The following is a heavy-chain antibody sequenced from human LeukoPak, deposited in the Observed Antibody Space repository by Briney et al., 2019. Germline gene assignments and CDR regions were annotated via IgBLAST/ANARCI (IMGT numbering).Heavy chain of an antibody. V-gene: IGHV3-23*01. CDR3: GRDWKLDY. Sequence: GGSLRLSCYSSGFTFDNYPMSWVRQVPGKGLEWVSAIGNAGSDTKYAVSVKGRFTISRDNSRNTLYLQMKSLRVEDTAIYYCGRDWKLDYWGQGSQVAVSS. J-gene: IGHJ4*02. CDR1: GFTFDNYP. CDR2: IGNAGSDT. D-gene: IGHD1-1*01.